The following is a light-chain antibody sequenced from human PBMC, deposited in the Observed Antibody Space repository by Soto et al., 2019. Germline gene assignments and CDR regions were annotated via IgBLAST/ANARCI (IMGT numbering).Light chain of an antibody. CDR1: QSVGSDY. Sequence: EIVLTQSPGTLCLSPVERATVSCRASQSVGSDYLAWYQQKPGQPPRLLIYGASSRATGIPDRFSGSGSGADFTLTISRLEPEDFAVYYCQQYGSSQWTFGQGTKV. V-gene: IGKV3-20*01. CDR2: GAS. J-gene: IGKJ1*01. CDR3: QQYGSSQWT.